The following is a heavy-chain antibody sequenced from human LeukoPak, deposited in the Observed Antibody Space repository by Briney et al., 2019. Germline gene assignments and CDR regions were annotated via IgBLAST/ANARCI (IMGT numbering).Heavy chain of an antibody. CDR3: ARDQTPDYGSGSYRHYYYYYMDV. V-gene: IGHV4-38-2*02. J-gene: IGHJ6*03. Sequence: SETLSLTCTVSGYSISSGHYWGWIRQPPGKGLEWIGSMYHSGSTYYNPPLKSRVTISVDTSKNQFSLQLNSVTPEDTAVYYCARDQTPDYGSGSYRHYYYYYMDVWGKGTTVTVSS. D-gene: IGHD3-10*01. CDR1: GYSISSGHY. CDR2: MYHSGST.